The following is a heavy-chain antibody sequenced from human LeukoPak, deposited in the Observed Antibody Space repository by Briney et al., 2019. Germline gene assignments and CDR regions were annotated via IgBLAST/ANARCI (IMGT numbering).Heavy chain of an antibody. D-gene: IGHD3-22*01. CDR1: GYSISSSNW. V-gene: IGHV4-28*01. J-gene: IGHJ3*02. CDR2: IYYSGST. Sequence: PSDTLSLTCAVSGYSISSSNWWGWIRQPPGKGLEWIGYIYYSGSTYYNPSLKSRVTMSVDTSKNQFSLKLSSVTAVDTAVYYCARTQDGYYDSSGYYPAVGAFDIWGQGTMVTVSS. CDR3: ARTQDGYYDSSGYYPAVGAFDI.